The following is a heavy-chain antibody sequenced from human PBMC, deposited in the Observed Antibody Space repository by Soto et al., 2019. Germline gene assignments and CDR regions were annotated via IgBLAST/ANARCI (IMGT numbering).Heavy chain of an antibody. CDR1: GFTFSSYA. J-gene: IGHJ4*02. CDR2: ISGSGGST. D-gene: IGHD2-21*02. Sequence: GGSLRLSCAASGFTFSSYAMSWVRQAPGKGLEWVSAISGSGGSTYYADSVKGRFTISRDNSKNTLYLQMNSLRAEDTAVYYCAKGNIVVVTAIYFDYWGQGTLVTVSS. CDR3: AKGNIVVVTAIYFDY. V-gene: IGHV3-23*01.